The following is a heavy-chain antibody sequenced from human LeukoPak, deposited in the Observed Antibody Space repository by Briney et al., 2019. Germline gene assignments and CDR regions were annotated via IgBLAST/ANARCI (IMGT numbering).Heavy chain of an antibody. J-gene: IGHJ4*02. CDR2: IYYSGST. V-gene: IGHV4-59*01. CDR3: ASSSGYYRARFDY. Sequence: SETLSLTCTVSGGSISSYYWSWIRQPPGKGLEWIGYIYYSGSTNYNPSLKSRVTISVDTSKNQFSLKLSSVTAADTAVYYCASSSGYYRARFDYWGQGTLVTVSS. CDR1: GGSISSYY. D-gene: IGHD3-22*01.